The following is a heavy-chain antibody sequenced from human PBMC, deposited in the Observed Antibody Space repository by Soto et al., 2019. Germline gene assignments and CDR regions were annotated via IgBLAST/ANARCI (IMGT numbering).Heavy chain of an antibody. D-gene: IGHD3-9*01. Sequence: QVHLVQSGAGVRKPGASVTLSCKTSGYTFTDYALHWVRQAPGQRPEGMGWINVANGNTKYSPNCQGRVTFTSDTSASTDYMEVSSLRSEATAVYYCAREYFDMLNGFYSHDYWGQGTMVTVSS. J-gene: IGHJ4*02. CDR2: INVANGNT. V-gene: IGHV1-3*01. CDR3: AREYFDMLNGFYSHDY. CDR1: GYTFTDYA.